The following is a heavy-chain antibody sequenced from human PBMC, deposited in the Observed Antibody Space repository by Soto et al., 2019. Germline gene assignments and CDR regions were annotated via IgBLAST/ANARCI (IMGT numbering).Heavy chain of an antibody. J-gene: IGHJ4*02. D-gene: IGHD6-13*01. CDR1: GFTFSSYA. CDR3: AKGSSHIAAAEALFDH. V-gene: IGHV3-23*01. CDR2: ISGSGGST. Sequence: EVQLLESGGGLVQPGGSLRLSCAASGFTFSSYAMSWVRQAPGKGLEWVSAISGSGGSTYYADSVKGRFTISRDNSKNQVSLEMNRLRAEDTAVFYWAKGSSHIAAAEALFDHWGQGTLVTVPS.